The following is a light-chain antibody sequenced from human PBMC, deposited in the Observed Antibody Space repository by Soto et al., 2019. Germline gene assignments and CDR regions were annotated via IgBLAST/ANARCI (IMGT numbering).Light chain of an antibody. CDR3: QQSYSTPQNT. CDR2: AAS. CDR1: QSIGYY. J-gene: IGKJ2*01. Sequence: DIQMTQSPSSLSASVGDRVTITCRASQSIGYYLNWYQQKPGTAPKLLIYAASSLQSGVPSRFSGSGSETDFTLTISSLQPEDFATYYCQQSYSTPQNTFGQGTKLEIK. V-gene: IGKV1-39*01.